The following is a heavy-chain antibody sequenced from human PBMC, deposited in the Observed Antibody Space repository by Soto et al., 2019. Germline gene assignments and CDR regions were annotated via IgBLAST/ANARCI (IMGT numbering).Heavy chain of an antibody. CDR3: TRDDFWSGSLLYYYGMDV. D-gene: IGHD3-3*01. CDR2: IRSKAYGGTT. J-gene: IGHJ6*02. Sequence: GGSLRLSCTASGFTFGDYAMSWVRQAPGKGLEWVGFIRSKAYGGTTEYAASVKGRFTISRDDSKSIAYLQMNSLKTEDTAVYYCTRDDFWSGSLLYYYGMDVWGQGTTVTVSS. CDR1: GFTFGDYA. V-gene: IGHV3-49*04.